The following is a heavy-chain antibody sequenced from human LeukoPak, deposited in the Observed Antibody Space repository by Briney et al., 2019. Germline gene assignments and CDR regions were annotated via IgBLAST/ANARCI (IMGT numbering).Heavy chain of an antibody. V-gene: IGHV1-2*02. Sequence: ASVKVSCKASGYTFTGYYMHWVRQAPGQGLEWMGWINPNSGGTNYAQKFQGRVTMTRDTSTSTVYMELSSLRSEDTAVYYCARAEAYGSGSYLDYWGQGTLVTVSS. CDR2: INPNSGGT. D-gene: IGHD3-10*01. CDR1: GYTFTGYY. J-gene: IGHJ4*02. CDR3: ARAEAYGSGSYLDY.